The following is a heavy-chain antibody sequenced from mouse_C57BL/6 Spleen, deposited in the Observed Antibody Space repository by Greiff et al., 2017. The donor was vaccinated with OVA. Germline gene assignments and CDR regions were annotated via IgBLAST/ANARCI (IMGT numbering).Heavy chain of an antibody. V-gene: IGHV1-81*01. Sequence: VQLQQSGAELARPGASVKLSCKASGYTFTSYGISWVKQRTGQGLEWIGEIYPRSGNTYYNEKFKGKATLTADKSSSTAYMELRSLTSKDSAVYFCASPYYYGSSGDAMDYWGQGTSVTVSS. CDR1: GYTFTSYG. D-gene: IGHD1-1*01. CDR3: ASPYYYGSSGDAMDY. CDR2: IYPRSGNT. J-gene: IGHJ4*01.